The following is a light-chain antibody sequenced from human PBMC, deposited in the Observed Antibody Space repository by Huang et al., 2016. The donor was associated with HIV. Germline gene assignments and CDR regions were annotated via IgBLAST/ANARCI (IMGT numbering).Light chain of an antibody. CDR1: QGISNS. CDR2: AAS. J-gene: IGKJ5*01. V-gene: IGKV1-NL1*01. CDR3: QQYYSTPPIT. Sequence: DIQMTQSPSSLAASVGDRVTITCRASQGISNSLAWYQQKPGKAPKLLLYAASRLTSGVPSRFSGSGSGTDYTLTISSLQPEDFATYYCQQYYSTPPITFGQGTRLEIK.